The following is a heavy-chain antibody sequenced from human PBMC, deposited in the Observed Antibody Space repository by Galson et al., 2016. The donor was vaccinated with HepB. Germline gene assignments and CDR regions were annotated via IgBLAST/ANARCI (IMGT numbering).Heavy chain of an antibody. CDR2: IYSGGST. CDR1: GFTVSTNF. D-gene: IGHD3-22*01. Sequence: SLRLSCAASGFTVSTNFMSWVRQAPGKGLEWVAVIYSGGSTYYADSVKGRFTISRDSSKNTMYLQMNSLRAEDTAVYYCARDYFDSSGFPPYLHGMDVWGQGTTVSVSS. J-gene: IGHJ6*02. V-gene: IGHV3-53*01. CDR3: ARDYFDSSGFPPYLHGMDV.